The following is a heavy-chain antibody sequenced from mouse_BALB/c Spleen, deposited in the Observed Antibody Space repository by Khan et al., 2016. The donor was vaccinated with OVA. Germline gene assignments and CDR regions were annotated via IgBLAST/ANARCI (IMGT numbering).Heavy chain of an antibody. Sequence: VQLKQSGAELVRPGASVKLSCTASGFNIKDTYMHWVKQRPEQGLEWIGRIDPSNGDTKYDPKFQDQATIPTDTSSNTTYLQLSSLTSEDTAVYYCATLCGNPFPYWGQGTLVTVSA. CDR1: GFNIKDTY. V-gene: IGHV14-3*02. D-gene: IGHD2-1*01. J-gene: IGHJ3*01. CDR2: IDPSNGDT. CDR3: ATLCGNPFPY.